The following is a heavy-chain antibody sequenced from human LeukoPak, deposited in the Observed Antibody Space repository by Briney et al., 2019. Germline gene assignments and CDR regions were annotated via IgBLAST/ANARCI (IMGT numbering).Heavy chain of an antibody. V-gene: IGHV4-39*01. CDR3: RRRPFPHPRVFDY. CDR2: ISYSGST. Sequence: SETLSLTCTVSGGSISSYNYYWGWIRQPPGKGLEWIGSISYSGSTYYNPSLKSRVSISLDTSKNQFSLKLDSVTAADTAVYYCRRRPFPHPRVFDYWGQGTLVTVPS. CDR1: GGSISSYNYY. J-gene: IGHJ4*02.